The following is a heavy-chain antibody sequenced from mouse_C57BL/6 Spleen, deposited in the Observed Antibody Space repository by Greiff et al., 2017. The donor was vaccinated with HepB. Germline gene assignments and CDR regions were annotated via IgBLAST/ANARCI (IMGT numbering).Heavy chain of an antibody. CDR2: INPSSGYT. D-gene: IGHD2-5*01. V-gene: IGHV1-4*01. Sequence: QVQLKESGAELARPGASVKMSCKASGYTFTSYTMHWVKQRPGQGLEWIGYINPSSGYTKYNQKFKDKATLTADKSSSTAYMQLSSLTSEDSAVYYCARSNPFDYWGQGTTLTVSS. CDR1: GYTFTSYT. J-gene: IGHJ2*01. CDR3: ARSNPFDY.